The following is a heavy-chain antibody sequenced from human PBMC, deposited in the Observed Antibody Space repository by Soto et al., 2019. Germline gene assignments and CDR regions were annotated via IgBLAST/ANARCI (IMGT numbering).Heavy chain of an antibody. D-gene: IGHD2-2*01. V-gene: IGHV3-21*01. CDR1: GFTFSRHS. Sequence: GGPPRLSCAASGFTFSRHSMNWVRQAPWKALEWVSSISSSSSYIYYADSVKGRFTISRDNAKNSLYLQMNSLRAEDTAVYYCARSGRSGYCSSTSCYEYYYGMDVWGQGTTVTVS. CDR2: ISSSSSYI. CDR3: ARSGRSGYCSSTSCYEYYYGMDV. J-gene: IGHJ6*02.